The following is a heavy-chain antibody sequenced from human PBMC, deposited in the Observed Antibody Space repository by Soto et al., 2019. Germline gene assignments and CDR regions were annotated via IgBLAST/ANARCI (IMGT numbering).Heavy chain of an antibody. V-gene: IGHV3-30-3*01. CDR3: ARDKGYPPSSYYYYGMDV. D-gene: IGHD2-2*01. J-gene: IGHJ6*02. CDR1: GFTFSSYA. Sequence: GGSLRLSCAASGFTFSSYAMHWVRQAPGKGLEWVAVISYDGSNKYYADSVKGRFTISRDNSKNTLYLQMNSLRAEDTAVYYCARDKGYPPSSYYYYGMDVWGQGTTVTVSS. CDR2: ISYDGSNK.